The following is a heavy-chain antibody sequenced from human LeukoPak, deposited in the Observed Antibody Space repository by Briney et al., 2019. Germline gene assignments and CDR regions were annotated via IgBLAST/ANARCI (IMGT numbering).Heavy chain of an antibody. CDR1: GFTYEDYT. CDR2: ISWDGTT. J-gene: IGHJ4*02. CDR3: VKDLSYESSRYAIEY. Sequence: PGGSLRLSRAASGFTYEDYTMHWVRQAAGKTLEWVALISWDGTTYYTDSVKGRFTISRDNCKNSLYLQMDTLRSEDTAFYYCVKDLSYESSRYAIEYCGQRALVTVSS. D-gene: IGHD3-22*01. V-gene: IGHV3-43*01.